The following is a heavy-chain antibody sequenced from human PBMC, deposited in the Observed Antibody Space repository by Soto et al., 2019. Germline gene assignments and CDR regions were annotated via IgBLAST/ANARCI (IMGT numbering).Heavy chain of an antibody. D-gene: IGHD2-15*01. CDR3: ARDVHCSGRNCQEYYFDY. CDR1: GDSFTTYY. J-gene: IGHJ4*02. Sequence: SETLSLTCTVSGDSFTTYYWSWIRQPAGRGLEWIGRIHSSGSSDYSPSLKSRVTMSVDTSKNQVSLKLRSVTAADTAVYYCARDVHCSGRNCQEYYFDYWGRGALGAVYS. CDR2: IHSSGSS. V-gene: IGHV4-4*07.